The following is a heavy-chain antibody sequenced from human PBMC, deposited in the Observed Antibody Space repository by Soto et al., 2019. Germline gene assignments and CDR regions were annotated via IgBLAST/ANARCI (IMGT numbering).Heavy chain of an antibody. CDR2: ISPGGDMI. D-gene: IGHD3-10*01. J-gene: IGHJ4*02. CDR3: TKSADSAGWGVDF. V-gene: IGHV3-48*02. CDR1: GFMFDSYA. Sequence: GGSLRLSCVASGFMFDSYAMNCVRQAPGKGLEWVSYISPGGDMIYYAESLKGRITISRDNARNSLSLQMNILSDEDTAVYYCTKSADSAGWGVDFWGQGTLVTVSS.